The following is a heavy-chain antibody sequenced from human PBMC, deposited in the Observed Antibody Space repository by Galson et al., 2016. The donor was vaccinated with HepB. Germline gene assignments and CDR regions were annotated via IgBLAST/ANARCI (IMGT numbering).Heavy chain of an antibody. V-gene: IGHV3-48*02. CDR3: ARVGSARRGGMDV. CDR1: GFTFSDYS. CDR2: ISSGSSTI. J-gene: IGHJ6*02. Sequence: SLRLSCAASGFTFSDYSMNWVRQAPGKGLEWVSYISSGSSTIYYADSVQGRFTISRDNAKNSMYLQMNSLRDEDTAVYYCARVGSARRGGMDVWGQGTTVTVSS. D-gene: IGHD3-10*01.